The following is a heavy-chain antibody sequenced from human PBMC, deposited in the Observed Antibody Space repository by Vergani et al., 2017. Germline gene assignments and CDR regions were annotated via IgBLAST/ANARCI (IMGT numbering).Heavy chain of an antibody. D-gene: IGHD6-13*01. Sequence: QLQLQESDPGLVKPSETLSLTCTVSGGSIRSTFYHWGWIRQPPGKGLEWIGTIYYSGSTYYNPSLKSRVTISVDTSKNQFSLKLNSVTAADTAVYYCARHKEQLVPGNYSCYYSMDGWGKGTTVTVSS. V-gene: IGHV4-39*01. CDR3: ARHKEQLVPGNYSCYYSMDG. CDR2: IYYSGST. CDR1: GGSIRSTFYH. J-gene: IGHJ6*03.